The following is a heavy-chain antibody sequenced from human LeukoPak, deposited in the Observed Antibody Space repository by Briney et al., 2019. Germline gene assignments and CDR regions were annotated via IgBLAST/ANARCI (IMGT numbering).Heavy chain of an antibody. CDR1: GYTFTSFD. Sequence: ASVKVSCKASGYTFTSFDFSWVRQATGQGLEWMGWMNPNSGNSGYEQRFQGRVTLTRNTAIRTAYMELSGLRSDDTAVYYCVRVRGNCGDDCYSFASWGQGTLVTVSS. V-gene: IGHV1-8*01. D-gene: IGHD2-21*02. J-gene: IGHJ4*02. CDR3: VRVRGNCGDDCYSFAS. CDR2: MNPNSGNS.